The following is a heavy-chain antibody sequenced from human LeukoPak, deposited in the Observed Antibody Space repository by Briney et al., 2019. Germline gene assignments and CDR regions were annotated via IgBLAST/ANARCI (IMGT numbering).Heavy chain of an antibody. CDR2: ISYDGSNK. J-gene: IGHJ6*03. Sequence: GGSLRLSCAASGFIFSSYAMHWVRQAPGKGLEWVAVISYDGSNKYYADSVKGRFTISRDNSKNTLYLQMNSLRAEDTAVYYCARVGQLGPVWYYYYMDVWGKGTTVTVSS. CDR1: GFIFSSYA. D-gene: IGHD6-6*01. V-gene: IGHV3-30-3*01. CDR3: ARVGQLGPVWYYYYMDV.